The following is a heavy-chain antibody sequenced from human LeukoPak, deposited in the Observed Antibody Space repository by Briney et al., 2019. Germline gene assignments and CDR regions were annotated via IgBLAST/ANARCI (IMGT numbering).Heavy chain of an antibody. CDR1: GGSISSTSYY. D-gene: IGHD2-21*02. V-gene: IGHV4-39*01. CDR2: IYYSGST. CDR3: ARQVVVTTISNSVSPYNWFDP. J-gene: IGHJ5*02. Sequence: SETLSLTCVVSGGSISSTSYYWGWIRQSPGKGLEWIGSIYYSGSTYYNPSLKTRVTISVDTSKNQFSLKLSSVTAADTAVYYCARQVVVTTISNSVSPYNWFDPWGQGTLVTVSS.